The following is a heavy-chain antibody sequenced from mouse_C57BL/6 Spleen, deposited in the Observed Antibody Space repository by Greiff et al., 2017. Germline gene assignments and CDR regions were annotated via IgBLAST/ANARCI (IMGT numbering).Heavy chain of an antibody. D-gene: IGHD2-5*01. J-gene: IGHJ3*01. Sequence: QVQLQQPGPELVKPGASVKLSCKASGYPFTSYWMQWVKQRPGQGLEWIGGIYPPDSYTNYNQKFKGKATLTVDTSSSSSYMQLISLTSEDSAVYYCARCDSNFWFAYWGQGTLVTVSA. CDR1: GYPFTSYW. V-gene: IGHV1-50*01. CDR2: IYPPDSYT. CDR3: ARCDSNFWFAY.